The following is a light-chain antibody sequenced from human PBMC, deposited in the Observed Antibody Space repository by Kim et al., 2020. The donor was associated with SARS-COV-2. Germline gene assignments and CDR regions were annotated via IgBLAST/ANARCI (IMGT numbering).Light chain of an antibody. V-gene: IGLV1-47*01. Sequence: PGQRVTISCSGSSPNIGSNYVYWYQQLPGTAPKLLIYRNNQRPSGVPDRFSGSKSGTSASLAISGLRSEDEADYYCAAWDDSFWVFGGGTQLTVL. CDR2: RNN. CDR1: SPNIGSNY. CDR3: AAWDDSFWV. J-gene: IGLJ3*02.